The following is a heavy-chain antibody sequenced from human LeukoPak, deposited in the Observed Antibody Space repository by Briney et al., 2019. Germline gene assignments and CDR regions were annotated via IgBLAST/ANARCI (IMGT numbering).Heavy chain of an antibody. Sequence: SETLSLTCAVSGCSISSGYYWGWIRQPPGKGLEWIGSIYHSGSTYYNPSLKSRVTISVDTSKNQFSLKLSSVTAADTAVYYCVRYGDYGGYFDLWGRGTLVTVSS. V-gene: IGHV4-38-2*01. CDR2: IYHSGST. CDR1: GCSISSGYY. CDR3: VRYGDYGGYFDL. J-gene: IGHJ2*01. D-gene: IGHD4-17*01.